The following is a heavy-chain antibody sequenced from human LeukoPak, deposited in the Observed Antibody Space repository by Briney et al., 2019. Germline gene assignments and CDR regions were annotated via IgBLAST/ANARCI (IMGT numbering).Heavy chain of an antibody. CDR3: AKLGNYDLMIDY. J-gene: IGHJ4*02. V-gene: IGHV4-61*05. D-gene: IGHD3-3*01. CDR1: GGSISSSSYY. CDR2: IYYSGST. Sequence: KASETLSLTCTVSGGSISSSSYYWGWIRQPPGKGLEWIGYIYYSGSTNYNPSVKSRVTISVDTSKNQFSLKLSSVTAADTAVYYCAKLGNYDLMIDYWGQGTLVTVSS.